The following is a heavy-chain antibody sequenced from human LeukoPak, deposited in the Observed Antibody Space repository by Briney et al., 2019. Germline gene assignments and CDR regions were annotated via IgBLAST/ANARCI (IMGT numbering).Heavy chain of an antibody. J-gene: IGHJ4*02. Sequence: ASVKVSCKASGYTFTGYYMHWVRQAPGQGLEWMGWINPNSGGTNYAQKFQGRVTMTRDTSISTAYMELSRLRSDDTAVYYCASPGEVLLWFGELLQFDYWGQGTLVTVSS. CDR3: ASPGEVLLWFGELLQFDY. D-gene: IGHD3-10*01. V-gene: IGHV1-2*02. CDR2: INPNSGGT. CDR1: GYTFTGYY.